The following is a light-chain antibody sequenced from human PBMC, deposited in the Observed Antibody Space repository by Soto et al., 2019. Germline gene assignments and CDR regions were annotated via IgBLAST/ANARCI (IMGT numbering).Light chain of an antibody. CDR2: DAS. J-gene: IGKJ2*01. CDR3: QQRSNWYT. CDR1: QSVSSY. Sequence: EIVLTQSPATLSLSPGERATLSCRASQSVSSYLAWYQQKPGQAPRLLIYDASNRATGIPARFSGSGSGTDFTPTISSLEPEDFAVYYCQQRSNWYTFGQGTKREIK. V-gene: IGKV3-11*01.